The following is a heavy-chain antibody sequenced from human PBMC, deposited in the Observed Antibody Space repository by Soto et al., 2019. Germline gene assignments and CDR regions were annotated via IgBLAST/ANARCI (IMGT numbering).Heavy chain of an antibody. J-gene: IGHJ4*02. CDR2: INSDGSTR. D-gene: IGHD2-21*01. V-gene: IGHV3-74*01. CDR1: GFTFSSYW. Sequence: EVQLVESGGGLVQPGGSLRLSCGASGFTFSSYWMHWVRQAPGEGLVWVSRINSDGSTRSDADSVKGRFTISRDNAKNTLFLQMNSLRAEDTAVYYCARVAYGAYHFDSWGQGTLVT. CDR3: ARVAYGAYHFDS.